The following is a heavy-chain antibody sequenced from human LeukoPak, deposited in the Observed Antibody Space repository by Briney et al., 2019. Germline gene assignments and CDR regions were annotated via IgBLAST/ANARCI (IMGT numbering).Heavy chain of an antibody. CDR2: IYHSGST. J-gene: IGHJ5*02. Sequence: SETLSLTCTASGGSISSGGYYWSWIRQPPGKGLEWIGYIYHSGSTYYNPSLKSRVTISVDRSKNQFSLKLSSVTAADTAVYYCARGESPNWFDPWGQGTLVTVSS. CDR1: GGSISSGGYY. CDR3: ARGESPNWFDP. V-gene: IGHV4-30-2*01.